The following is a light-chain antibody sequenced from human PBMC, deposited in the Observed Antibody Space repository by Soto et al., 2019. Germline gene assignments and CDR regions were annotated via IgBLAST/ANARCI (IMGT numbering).Light chain of an antibody. CDR3: NSYTSSSTRV. CDR1: MRDVGAYNL. Sequence: QPVLTQPASVSGSPGQSITISCAGTMRDVGAYNLVSWYQQHPGRVPQLIIYEVRNRPSGISFRFSGSKSGNTASLTISGLQAEDEADYYCNSYTSSSTRVFGTGTKLTVL. CDR2: EVR. J-gene: IGLJ1*01. V-gene: IGLV2-14*01.